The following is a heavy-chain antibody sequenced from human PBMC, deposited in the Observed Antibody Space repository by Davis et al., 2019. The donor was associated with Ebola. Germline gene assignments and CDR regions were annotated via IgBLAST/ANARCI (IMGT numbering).Heavy chain of an antibody. Sequence: SVKVSCKASGYTFTSYGISWVRQAPGQGLEWMGWISAYNGNTNYAQKLQGRVTMTTDTSTSTAYMELRSLRSDDTAVYYCARDMQVAQQGRYQLRGRGYFDYWGQGTLVTVSS. CDR2: ISAYNGNT. J-gene: IGHJ4*02. V-gene: IGHV1-18*04. CDR1: GYTFTSYG. CDR3: ARDMQVAQQGRYQLRGRGYFDY. D-gene: IGHD2-2*01.